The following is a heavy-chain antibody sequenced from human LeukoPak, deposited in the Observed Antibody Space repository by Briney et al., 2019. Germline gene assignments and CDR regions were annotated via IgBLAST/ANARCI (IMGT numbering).Heavy chain of an antibody. Sequence: PGGSLRLSCAASGFTFSGYWMHWVRQAPGKGLVWVSRINSDGSRTTYADSVKGRFTISRDNAKNTLYLQMNSPRAEDTAVYYCAREVGTAEVGPLDSWGQGTLLTVSS. V-gene: IGHV3-74*03. D-gene: IGHD1-26*01. CDR1: GFTFSGYW. J-gene: IGHJ4*02. CDR3: AREVGTAEVGPLDS. CDR2: INSDGSRT.